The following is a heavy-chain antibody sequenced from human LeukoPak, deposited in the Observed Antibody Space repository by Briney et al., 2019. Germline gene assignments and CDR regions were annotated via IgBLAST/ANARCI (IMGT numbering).Heavy chain of an antibody. V-gene: IGHV3-21*01. CDR1: GFTFSTYS. J-gene: IGHJ1*01. Sequence: GGSLRLSCAASGFTFSTYSMNWVRQAPGKGLEWVSSISSSDTYIYYADSVKGRFTISRDNAKNSLYLQMNSLRAEDTAVYYCARGQYDRSPFLQHWGQGTLVTVSS. D-gene: IGHD3-22*01. CDR2: ISSSDTYI. CDR3: ARGQYDRSPFLQH.